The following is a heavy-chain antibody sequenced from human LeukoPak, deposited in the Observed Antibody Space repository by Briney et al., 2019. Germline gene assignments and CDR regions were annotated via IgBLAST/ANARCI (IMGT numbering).Heavy chain of an antibody. CDR3: ARRSWFNWFDP. J-gene: IGHJ5*02. CDR1: GGSFSGYY. D-gene: IGHD6-13*01. V-gene: IGHV4-34*01. Sequence: SETLSLTCAVYGGSFSGYYWSWIRQPPGKGLEWIGEINHSGSTNYNPSLKSRVTISVDTSKNQFSLKLSSVTAADTAVYYCARRSWFNWFDPWGQGTLVTVSS. CDR2: INHSGST.